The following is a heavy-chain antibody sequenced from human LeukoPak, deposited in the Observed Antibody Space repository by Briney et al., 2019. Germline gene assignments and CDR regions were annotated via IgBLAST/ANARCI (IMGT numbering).Heavy chain of an antibody. CDR1: GDSISSSSYY. D-gene: IGHD1-1*01. CDR2: IYYSGTT. V-gene: IGHV4-39*01. J-gene: IGHJ3*02. Sequence: SETLSLTCTVSGDSISSSSYYWGWIRQPPGKGLEWIGTIYYSGTTSYNASLRSRVTISVDTSKNQFSLKMTSVTAADTAIYYCARRMGSTTTLRRDAFDIWGQGTMVTVSS. CDR3: ARRMGSTTTLRRDAFDI.